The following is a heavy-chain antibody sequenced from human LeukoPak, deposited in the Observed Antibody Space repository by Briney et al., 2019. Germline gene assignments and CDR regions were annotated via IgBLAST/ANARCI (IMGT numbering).Heavy chain of an antibody. CDR2: ISASGSAT. CDR3: TGHPIY. CDR1: GFIFSNYG. J-gene: IGHJ4*02. Sequence: GGSLRLSCAASGFIFSNYGMNWVRQAPGKGLEWVAAISASGSATSYADSVKGRFTISRDNSKNTLYLQMNSLRAEDTAVYYCTGHPIYWGQGTLVTVSS. D-gene: IGHD1-14*01. V-gene: IGHV3-23*01.